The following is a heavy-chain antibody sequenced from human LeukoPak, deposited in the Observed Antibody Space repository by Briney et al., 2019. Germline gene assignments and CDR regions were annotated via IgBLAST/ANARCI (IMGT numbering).Heavy chain of an antibody. Sequence: ASDTLSLTCTVSGGSISTSSYSWPWICQPPAKGLEWFGTIYYTGSTNYNPSLKSRVTISVDTSKNQFSLKLNSVTAADTAVYYCARVPVNIWENWFDPWGQGTLVTVSS. J-gene: IGHJ5*02. CDR2: IYYTGST. D-gene: IGHD1-26*01. V-gene: IGHV4-39*07. CDR3: ARVPVNIWENWFDP. CDR1: GGSISTSSYS.